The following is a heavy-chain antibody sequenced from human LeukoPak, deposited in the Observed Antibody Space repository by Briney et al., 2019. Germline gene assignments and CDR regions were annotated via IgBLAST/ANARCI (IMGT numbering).Heavy chain of an antibody. CDR3: ARDRGWFGELLPNAFDI. V-gene: IGHV1-18*01. J-gene: IGHJ3*02. Sequence: ASVKVSCKASGYTFTSYGVTWVRQAPGQGLEWTGWISAYNGNTNYAQKFQGRVTMTTDTSTSTAYLDLRSLRSDDTAVYYCARDRGWFGELLPNAFDIWGQGTMVSVSS. CDR1: GYTFTSYG. CDR2: ISAYNGNT. D-gene: IGHD3-10*01.